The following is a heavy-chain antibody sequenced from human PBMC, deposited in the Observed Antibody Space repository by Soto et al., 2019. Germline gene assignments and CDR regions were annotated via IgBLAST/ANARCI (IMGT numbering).Heavy chain of an antibody. CDR1: GGSISSAY. Sequence: SETLSLTCTVSGGSISSAYWSWIRQSPGKGLEWIGYISNSGTTKYNPSLKSRVTISVDTSNNQLSLKLTSVTAADTAVYFCARDEVSRSGSFHSFYYYALDVWGQGTTVTVSS. CDR3: ARDEVSRSGSFHSFYYYALDV. CDR2: ISNSGTT. J-gene: IGHJ6*02. D-gene: IGHD3-10*01. V-gene: IGHV4-59*13.